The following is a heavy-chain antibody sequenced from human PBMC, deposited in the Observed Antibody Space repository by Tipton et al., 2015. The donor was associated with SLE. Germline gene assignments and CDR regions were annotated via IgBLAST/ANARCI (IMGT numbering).Heavy chain of an antibody. J-gene: IGHJ6*02. CDR1: GGSFSGYQ. Sequence: TLSLTCAVYGGSFSGYQWSWIRQPPGKGLEWIGEINHSGRTNYNPSLKSRVTISLDTAKNQFSLRLSSVTAADTAVYYCARGLSAYSSTWFYYYYAMDVRGQGTSVPVSS. CDR2: INHSGRT. V-gene: IGHV4-34*01. CDR3: ARGLSAYSSTWFYYYYAMDV. D-gene: IGHD6-13*01.